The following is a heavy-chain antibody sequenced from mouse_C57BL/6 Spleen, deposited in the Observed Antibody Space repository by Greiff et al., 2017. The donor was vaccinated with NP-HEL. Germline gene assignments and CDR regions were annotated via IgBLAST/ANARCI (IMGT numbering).Heavy chain of an antibody. V-gene: IGHV1-82*01. CDR2: IYPGDGDT. CDR1: GYAFSSSW. CDR3: AGDFELGRHYAMDY. Sequence: QVQLKESGPELVKPGASVKISCKASGYAFSSSWMNWVKQRPGKGLEWIGRIYPGDGDTNYNGKFKGKATLTADKSSSTAYMQLSSLTSEDSAVYFCAGDFELGRHYAMDYWGQGTSVTVSS. D-gene: IGHD4-1*01. J-gene: IGHJ4*01.